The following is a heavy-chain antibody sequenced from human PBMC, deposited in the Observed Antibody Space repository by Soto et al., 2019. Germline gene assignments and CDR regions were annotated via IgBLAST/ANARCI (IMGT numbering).Heavy chain of an antibody. Sequence: GGSLRLSCAASGFTFSSYSMNWVRQAPGKGLEWVSYISSSSSTIYYADSVKGRFTISRDNAKNSLYLQMNSLRDEDTAVYYCARPVGFYGDPHYFDYWGQGTLVTVSS. D-gene: IGHD4-17*01. J-gene: IGHJ4*02. CDR1: GFTFSSYS. CDR2: ISSSSSTI. V-gene: IGHV3-48*02. CDR3: ARPVGFYGDPHYFDY.